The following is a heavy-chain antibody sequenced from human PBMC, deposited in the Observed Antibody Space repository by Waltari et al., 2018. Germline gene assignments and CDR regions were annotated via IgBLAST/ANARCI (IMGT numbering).Heavy chain of an antibody. J-gene: IGHJ6*03. CDR2: TSPYNGNT. Sequence: QVQLVQSGAEVKKPGASVKVSCKASGYIFTSYGISWVRQAPGQGLEWMGWTSPYNGNTNYAQKFQGRVTMTTDTSTSTVYMELRSLRSDDTAVYYCAREFGSGSYGSYYYYMDVWGKGTTVTVSS. CDR3: AREFGSGSYGSYYYYMDV. CDR1: GYIFTSYG. V-gene: IGHV1-18*01. D-gene: IGHD3-10*01.